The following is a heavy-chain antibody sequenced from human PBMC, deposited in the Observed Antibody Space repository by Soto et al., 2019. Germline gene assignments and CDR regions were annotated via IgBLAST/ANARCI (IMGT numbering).Heavy chain of an antibody. V-gene: IGHV3-33*01. CDR3: ARDEGIAAAGEPFDY. CDR2: IWYDGSNK. CDR1: GFTFSSYG. Sequence: GSLILSCAASGFTFSSYGMHWVRQAPGKGLEWVAVIWYDGSNKYYADSVKGRFTISRDNSKNTLYLQMNSLRAEDTAVYYCARDEGIAAAGEPFDYWGQGTLVTVSS. D-gene: IGHD6-13*01. J-gene: IGHJ4*02.